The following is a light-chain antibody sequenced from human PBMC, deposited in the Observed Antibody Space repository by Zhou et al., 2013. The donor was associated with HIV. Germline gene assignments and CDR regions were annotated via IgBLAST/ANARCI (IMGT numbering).Light chain of an antibody. CDR1: QSINTY. V-gene: IGKV1-39*01. J-gene: IGKJ1*01. CDR3: QHYNSYPWT. CDR2: ATS. Sequence: DIQMTQSPSSLSASVGDRVTITCRASQSINTYLNWYQQKPGKAPKLLMYATSTLQSGVPSRFSGSGSGTDFTLTISSLQPDDFATYYCQHYNSYPWTFGQGTKVEIK.